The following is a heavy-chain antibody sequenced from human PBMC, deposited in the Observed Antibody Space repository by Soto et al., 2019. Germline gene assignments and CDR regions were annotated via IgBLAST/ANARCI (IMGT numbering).Heavy chain of an antibody. CDR2: IRNKANSYTT. V-gene: IGHV3-72*01. CDR3: ARGTFDY. Sequence: EVLLVESGGGLVQPGGSPRLSCAGTGFSFINHYMDWVRQAPGKGLEWVGRIRNKANSYTTEYAASVKGRFTISRDDSKNSLYLQMNSLKTEDTAVYYCARGTFDYWGQGTLVTVSS. D-gene: IGHD3-10*01. CDR1: GFSFINHY. J-gene: IGHJ4*02.